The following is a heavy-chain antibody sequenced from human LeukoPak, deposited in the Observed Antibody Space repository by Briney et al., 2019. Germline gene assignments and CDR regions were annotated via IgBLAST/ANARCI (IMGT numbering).Heavy chain of an antibody. CDR2: ISSSSSTI. V-gene: IGHV3-48*01. J-gene: IGHJ3*02. Sequence: GGSLRLSCAASGFTFSSYSMNWVRQAPGKGLEWVSYISSSSSTIYYADSVKGRFTISRDNAKNSLYLQMNSLRAEDTAVYYCATMTLWFGELSHAFDIWGQGTMVTVSS. D-gene: IGHD3-10*01. CDR3: ATMTLWFGELSHAFDI. CDR1: GFTFSSYS.